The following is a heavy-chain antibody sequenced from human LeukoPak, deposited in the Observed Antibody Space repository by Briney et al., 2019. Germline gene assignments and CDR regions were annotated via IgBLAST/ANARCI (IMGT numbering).Heavy chain of an antibody. Sequence: GGSLRLSCAASGFTFSSYWMSWVHQAPGKGLEWVANIKQDGSEKYYVDSVKGRFTISRDNAKNSLYLQMNSLRAEDTAVYYCARVGYCTNGVCYTGGTFDYWGQGTLVTVSS. J-gene: IGHJ4*02. D-gene: IGHD2-8*01. CDR2: IKQDGSEK. CDR1: GFTFSSYW. CDR3: ARVGYCTNGVCYTGGTFDY. V-gene: IGHV3-7*04.